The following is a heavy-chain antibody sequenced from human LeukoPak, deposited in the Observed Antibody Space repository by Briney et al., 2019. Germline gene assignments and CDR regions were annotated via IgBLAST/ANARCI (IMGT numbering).Heavy chain of an antibody. CDR2: INPNSGGT. D-gene: IGHD3-22*01. J-gene: IGHJ4*02. Sequence: ASVKVSCKASGYTFTGYYMHWVRQAPGQGLEWMGWINPNSGGTNYAQKFQGRVTMTRDTSISTAYMELSRLRSGDTAVYYCARVGGYYYDSSGYYPIDYWGQGTLVTVSS. V-gene: IGHV1-2*02. CDR1: GYTFTGYY. CDR3: ARVGGYYYDSSGYYPIDY.